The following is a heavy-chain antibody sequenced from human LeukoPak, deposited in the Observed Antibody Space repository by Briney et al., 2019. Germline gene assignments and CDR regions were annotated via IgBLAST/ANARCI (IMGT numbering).Heavy chain of an antibody. CDR2: IIPIFGTA. D-gene: IGHD3-22*01. CDR1: GGTFSSYA. V-gene: IGHV1-69*13. J-gene: IGHJ4*02. Sequence: SVKVSCKASGGTFSSYAISWVRQAPGQGLEWMGGIIPIFGTANYAQKFQGRVTITADESTSTAYMELSSLRSEDTAVYYCARDVTDSSGYYYVSLDWGQGTLVTVSS. CDR3: ARDVTDSSGYYYVSLD.